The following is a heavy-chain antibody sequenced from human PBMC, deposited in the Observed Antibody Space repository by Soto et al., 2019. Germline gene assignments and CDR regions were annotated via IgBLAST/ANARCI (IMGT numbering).Heavy chain of an antibody. Sequence: QVQLVESGGGVVQPGRSLRLSCAASGFTFSSYGMHWVRQAPGKGLEWAAVISYDGSNKYYADSVKGRFTISRDNSKNTLYLQMNSLRAEDTAVYYCAKSGYSSGWYLYYFDYWGQGTLVTVSS. D-gene: IGHD6-19*01. CDR2: ISYDGSNK. J-gene: IGHJ4*02. V-gene: IGHV3-30*18. CDR1: GFTFSSYG. CDR3: AKSGYSSGWYLYYFDY.